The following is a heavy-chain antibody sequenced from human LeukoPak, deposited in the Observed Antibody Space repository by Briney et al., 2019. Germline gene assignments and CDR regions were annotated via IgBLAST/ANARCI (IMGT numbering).Heavy chain of an antibody. J-gene: IGHJ4*02. D-gene: IGHD5-12*01. CDR1: GGSFSAYY. V-gene: IGHV4-34*01. CDR2: INHSGST. CDR3: AREGIPGRVTTILPD. Sequence: SETLSLNCAVYGGSFSAYYWSWVRQPPGKGLEWIGEINHSGSTNYNPSLKSRVTMSVDTSKNQFSLKLSSVTAADTAVYYCAREGIPGRVTTILPDWGQGTLVTVSS.